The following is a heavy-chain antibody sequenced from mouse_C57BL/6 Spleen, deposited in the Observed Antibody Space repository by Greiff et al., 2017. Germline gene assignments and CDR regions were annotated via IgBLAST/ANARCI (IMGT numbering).Heavy chain of an antibody. CDR1: GFSLTSYA. CDR2: IWTGGGT. CDR3: ARGKLGQNYAMDY. J-gene: IGHJ4*01. D-gene: IGHD4-1*01. Sequence: VQRVESGPGLVAPSQSLSITCTVSGFSLTSYAISWVRQPPGKGLEWLGVIWTGGGTNYNSALKSRLSISKDNSKSQVFLKMNSLQTDDTARYYCARGKLGQNYAMDYWGQGTSVTVSS. V-gene: IGHV2-9-1*01.